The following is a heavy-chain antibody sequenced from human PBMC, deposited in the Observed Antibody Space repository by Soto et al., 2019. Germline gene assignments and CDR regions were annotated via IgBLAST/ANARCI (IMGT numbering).Heavy chain of an antibody. J-gene: IGHJ2*01. V-gene: IGHV3-23*01. CDR3: AKDVGDYYDSSGYQLPWYFDL. CDR1: GFTFSSYA. Sequence: EVQLLESGGGLVQPGGSLRLSCAASGFTFSSYAMSWVRQAPGKGLEWVSAISGSGGSTYYADSVKGRFTISRDNSKNTLYLQMNSLRAEDTAVYYCAKDVGDYYDSSGYQLPWYFDLWGRGTLVTVSS. D-gene: IGHD3-22*01. CDR2: ISGSGGST.